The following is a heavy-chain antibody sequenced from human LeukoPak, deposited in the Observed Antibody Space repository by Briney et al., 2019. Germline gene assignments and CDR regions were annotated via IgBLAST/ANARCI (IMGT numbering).Heavy chain of an antibody. D-gene: IGHD6-19*01. CDR1: GGSISSSSYY. J-gene: IGHJ6*03. Sequence: TLSLTCTVSGGSISSSSYYWVWTRQPPGKGLEWFGSICCCGDTYYNPSLKSRRVTVSVDTSKNPFSLRLSSVTAADTAVYYCARHQWHYYYYMGVWGKGSTVSFSS. CDR3: ARHQWHYYYYMGV. CDR2: ICCCGDT. V-gene: IGHV4-39*01.